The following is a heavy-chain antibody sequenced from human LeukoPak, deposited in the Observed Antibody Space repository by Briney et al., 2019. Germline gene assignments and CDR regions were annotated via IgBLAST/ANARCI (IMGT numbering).Heavy chain of an antibody. J-gene: IGHJ5*02. CDR2: MNPNSGNT. Sequence: ASVKVSCKASGYTFTSYDINCVRQATGQGLEWMGWMNPNSGNTGYAQKLQGRVTMTRNTSISTAYMELSSLRSEDTAVYYCARGYCSSTSCSNWFDPWGQGTLVTVSS. D-gene: IGHD2-2*01. CDR3: ARGYCSSTSCSNWFDP. V-gene: IGHV1-8*01. CDR1: GYTFTSYD.